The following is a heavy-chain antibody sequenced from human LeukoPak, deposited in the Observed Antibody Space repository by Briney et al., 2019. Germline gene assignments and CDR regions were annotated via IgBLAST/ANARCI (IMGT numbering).Heavy chain of an antibody. CDR1: GYSISSSNW. Sequence: PSDTLSLTCAVSGYSISSSNWWGWIRQTPGKGLEWIEYIYYSGSIYYNPSLKSRVTMSVDTSKDQFSLKLSSVTAVDTAVYYCASGYCSSTSCYLPDYWGQGTLVTVSS. J-gene: IGHJ4*02. V-gene: IGHV4-28*05. CDR3: ASGYCSSTSCYLPDY. D-gene: IGHD2-2*03. CDR2: IYYSGSI.